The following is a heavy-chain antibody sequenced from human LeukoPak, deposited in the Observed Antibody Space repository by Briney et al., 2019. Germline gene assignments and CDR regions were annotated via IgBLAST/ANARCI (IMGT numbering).Heavy chain of an antibody. V-gene: IGHV1-2*02. CDR3: ARDIRLGELSSAY. J-gene: IGHJ4*02. D-gene: IGHD3-16*02. CDR2: INPNSGGT. Sequence: ASVKVSCKASGYTFTGYYMHWVRQAPGQGLEWMGWINPNSGGTNYAQKFQGRVTMTRDTSISTAYMELSRLRSDDTAVYYCARDIRLGELSSAYWGQGTLVTVSS. CDR1: GYTFTGYY.